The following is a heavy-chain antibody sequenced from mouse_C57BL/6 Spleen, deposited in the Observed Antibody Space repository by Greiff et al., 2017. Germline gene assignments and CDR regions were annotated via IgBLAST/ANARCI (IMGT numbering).Heavy chain of an antibody. D-gene: IGHD1-1*01. CDR1: GFTFSSYG. V-gene: IGHV5-6*01. CDR3: ARVYGSSYNYFDY. CDR2: ISSGGSYT. Sequence: EVQLVESGGDLVKPGGSLKLSCAASGFTFSSYGMSWVRQTPDKRLEWVATISSGGSYTYYPDSVKGRFTISRDNAKNTLYLQMSSLKSVDTAMYYCARVYGSSYNYFDYWGQGTTLTVSS. J-gene: IGHJ2*01.